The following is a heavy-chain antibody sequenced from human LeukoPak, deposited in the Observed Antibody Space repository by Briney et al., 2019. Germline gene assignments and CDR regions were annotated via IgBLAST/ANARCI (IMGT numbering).Heavy chain of an antibody. Sequence: PGGSLRLSCAASGFTVSSNYMSWVRQAPGKGLEWVSVIYSGGSTYYADSVKGRFTISRDNSKNTLYLEMNSLRAEDTAVYYCGKDRNVYCSGGSCYTLWGQGTLVTVSS. D-gene: IGHD2-15*01. V-gene: IGHV3-66*01. J-gene: IGHJ4*02. CDR2: IYSGGST. CDR3: GKDRNVYCSGGSCYTL. CDR1: GFTVSSNY.